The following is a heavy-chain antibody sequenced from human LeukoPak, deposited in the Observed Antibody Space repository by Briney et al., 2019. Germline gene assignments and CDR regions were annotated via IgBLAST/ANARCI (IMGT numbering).Heavy chain of an antibody. CDR1: GFTFSSYS. CDR3: ARGSWYSSSWL. CDR2: ISSSSRTI. D-gene: IGHD6-13*01. Sequence: GGSLRLSCAASGFTFSSYSMNWVRQAPGKGLEWVSYISSSSRTIYYADSVKGRFTISRDNAKNSLYLQMNSLRAEDTAVYYCARGSWYSSSWLWGQGTLVTVSS. V-gene: IGHV3-48*04. J-gene: IGHJ4*02.